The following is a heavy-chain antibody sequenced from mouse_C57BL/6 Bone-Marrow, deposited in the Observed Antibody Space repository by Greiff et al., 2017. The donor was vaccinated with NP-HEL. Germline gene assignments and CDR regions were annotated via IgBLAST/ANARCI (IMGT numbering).Heavy chain of an antibody. CDR1: GYTFIDYE. J-gene: IGHJ3*01. Sequence: QVQLQQSGAELVRPGASVTLSCKASGYTFIDYEMHWVKQTPVHGLEWIGAIDPETGGTAYNQKFKGKAILTADKSSSTAYMELRSLTSEDSAVYYCTRRDGYPAWFAYWGQGTLVTVSA. CDR2: IDPETGGT. D-gene: IGHD2-3*01. V-gene: IGHV1-15*01. CDR3: TRRDGYPAWFAY.